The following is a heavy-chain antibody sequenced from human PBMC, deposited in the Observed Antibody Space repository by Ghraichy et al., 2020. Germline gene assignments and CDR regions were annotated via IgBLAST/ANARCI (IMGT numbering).Heavy chain of an antibody. CDR3: ARKCYGSGNYYFDL. D-gene: IGHD3-10*01. Sequence: GGSLRLSCAASGFTFSSYSMNWVRQAPGKGLEWVSYISSSSTTIYYADSVKGRFTISRDNAKNSLYLQMNSLRAEDTAVYYCARKCYGSGNYYFDLWGRGTLVTDSS. J-gene: IGHJ2*01. CDR1: GFTFSSYS. V-gene: IGHV3-48*01. CDR2: ISSSSTTI.